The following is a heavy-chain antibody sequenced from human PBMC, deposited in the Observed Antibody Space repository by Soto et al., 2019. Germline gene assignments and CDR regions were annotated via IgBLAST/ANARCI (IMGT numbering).Heavy chain of an antibody. CDR1: GGSISPYY. V-gene: IGHV4-59*08. D-gene: IGHD4-17*01. J-gene: IGHJ4*01. CDR3: ARHGYDSGDSYFAY. CDR2: IYHSGST. Sequence: PSETLSLTCTVYGGSISPYYWSWVLQPPGKGLQCIGYIYHSGSTNYNPSLKSRVTISVDTSKNQFSLKLRSVTAADTAVYYCARHGYDSGDSYFAYRGHGIQVTVPQ.